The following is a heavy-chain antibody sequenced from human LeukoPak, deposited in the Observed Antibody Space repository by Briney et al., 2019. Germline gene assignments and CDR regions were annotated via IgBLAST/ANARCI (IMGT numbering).Heavy chain of an antibody. J-gene: IGHJ1*01. V-gene: IGHV3-7*03. CDR2: IKQDGSEK. CDR3: AASSGYPDGYFQH. Sequence: GGSLRPSCAASGFTFSLYWMNWVRRAPGKGLEWVANIKQDGSEKNYVDSVKGRFTISRDNAKNSLYLQMNSLRAEDTALYYCAASSGYPDGYFQHWGQGTLVTVSS. D-gene: IGHD3-22*01. CDR1: GFTFSLYW.